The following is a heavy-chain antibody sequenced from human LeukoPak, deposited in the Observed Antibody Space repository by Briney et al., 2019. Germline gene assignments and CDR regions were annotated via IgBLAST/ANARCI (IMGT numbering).Heavy chain of an antibody. J-gene: IGHJ4*02. CDR2: ISSSSSTI. CDR3: ARPYSSSWGRFDY. CDR1: GFTFSSYA. V-gene: IGHV3-48*02. Sequence: PGGSLRLSCAASGFTFSSYAMSWVRQAPGKGLEWVSYISSSSSTIYYADSVKGRFTISRDNAKNSLYLQMNSLRDEDTAVYYCARPYSSSWGRFDYWGQGTLVTVSS. D-gene: IGHD6-13*01.